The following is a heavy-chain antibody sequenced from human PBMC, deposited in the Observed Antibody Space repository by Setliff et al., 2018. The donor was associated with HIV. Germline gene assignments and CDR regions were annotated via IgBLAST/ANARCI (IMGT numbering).Heavy chain of an antibody. J-gene: IGHJ3*02. D-gene: IGHD6-19*01. CDR1: GFIFGNFG. CDR2: ISGGFA. V-gene: IGHV3-23*01. CDR3: AKDLSVRGSGFKGASAI. Sequence: GESLRLSCAASGFIFGNFGLHWVRQAPGKGLEWVSSISGGFAYFADSVKGRFRLTKDDSKEILYLEMDTLRADDSALYYCAKDLSVRGSGFKGASAIWGQGTKVTVSS.